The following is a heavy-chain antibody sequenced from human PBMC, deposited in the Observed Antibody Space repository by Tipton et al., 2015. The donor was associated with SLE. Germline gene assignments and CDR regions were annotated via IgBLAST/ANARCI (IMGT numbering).Heavy chain of an antibody. J-gene: IGHJ1*01. CDR3: AILVGACPK. CDR1: GGSISSHY. V-gene: IGHV4-39*01. CDR2: IYYSGST. D-gene: IGHD1-26*01. Sequence: TLSLTCTVSGGSISSHYWGWIRQPPGKGLEWIGSIYYSGSTYYNPSLKSRVTISVDTSKNQFSLKLSSVTAADTAVYYCAILVGACPKWGQGTLVTVSS.